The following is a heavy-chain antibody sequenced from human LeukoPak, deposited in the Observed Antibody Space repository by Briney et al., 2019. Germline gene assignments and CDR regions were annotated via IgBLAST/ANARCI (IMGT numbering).Heavy chain of an antibody. J-gene: IGHJ6*03. CDR1: GFTFSSYG. V-gene: IGHV3-30*02. D-gene: IGHD2-8*01. Sequence: PGGSLRLSCAASGFTFSSYGMHWVRQAPGKGLEWVAFIRYDGSNKYYADSVKGRFTISRDNSKNTLYLQMNSLRAEDTAVYYCAKDHLLRDYYYYYMDVWGKGTTVTVSS. CDR2: IRYDGSNK. CDR3: AKDHLLRDYYYYYMDV.